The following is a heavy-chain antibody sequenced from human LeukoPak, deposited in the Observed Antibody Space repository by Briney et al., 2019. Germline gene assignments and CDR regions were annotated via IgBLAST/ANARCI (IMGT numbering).Heavy chain of an antibody. Sequence: GGSLRLSCAASGFTFRSYAMHWVRQAPGRGLEYVSAITSNGGTTFYAESVKGRFTISRDNSKNTLYLQMGSLRAEDMAVYYCARVLGGDYGDLGDYWGQGTLVAVSS. D-gene: IGHD4-17*01. CDR1: GFTFRSYA. J-gene: IGHJ4*02. CDR2: ITSNGGTT. CDR3: ARVLGGDYGDLGDY. V-gene: IGHV3-64*02.